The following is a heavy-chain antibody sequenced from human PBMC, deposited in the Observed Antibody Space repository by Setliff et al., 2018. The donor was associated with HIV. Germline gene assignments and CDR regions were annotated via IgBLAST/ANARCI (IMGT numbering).Heavy chain of an antibody. CDR2: INPTGGST. CDR1: GYSFTNHY. V-gene: IGHV1-46*01. CDR3: AQLGMVDDFDY. J-gene: IGHJ4*02. Sequence: ASVKVSCKPSGYSFTNHYMHWVRQAPGQGLEWMGVINPTGGSTRNTQKFQGRVAMTRDTSTSTVYMELSSLRSEDTAVYYCAQLGMVDDFDYWGQGTLVTVSS. D-gene: IGHD1-1*01.